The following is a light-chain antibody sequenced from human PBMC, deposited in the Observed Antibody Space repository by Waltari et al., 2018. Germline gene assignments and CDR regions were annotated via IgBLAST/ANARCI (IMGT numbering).Light chain of an antibody. CDR3: QQYYSTRT. J-gene: IGKJ5*01. V-gene: IGKV1-NL1*01. Sequence: DIQMPQSPSSLSASVGDRVTITCRASQGISNSLAWYQQKPGKAPKLLLYAASRLESGVPSRFSGSGSGTDYTLTISSLQPEDFATYYCQQYYSTRTFGQGTRLEIK. CDR1: QGISNS. CDR2: AAS.